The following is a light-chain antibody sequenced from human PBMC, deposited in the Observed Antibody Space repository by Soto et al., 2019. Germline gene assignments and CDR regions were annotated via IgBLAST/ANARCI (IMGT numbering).Light chain of an antibody. CDR1: QSVSSSF. CDR2: GAS. Sequence: EIVLTQSPGTLSLSPGERATLSCRASQSVSSSFLAWYQQKPGQAPRLLIYGASSRATGIPVRFSGSGSGTDFTLTIRILEPEEFAVYYCQQCGGSPITFGQGTRLEI. CDR3: QQCGGSPIT. V-gene: IGKV3-20*01. J-gene: IGKJ5*01.